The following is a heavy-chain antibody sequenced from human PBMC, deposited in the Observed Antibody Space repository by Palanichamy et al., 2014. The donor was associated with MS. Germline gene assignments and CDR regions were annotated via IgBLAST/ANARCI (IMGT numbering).Heavy chain of an antibody. D-gene: IGHD3-22*01. J-gene: IGHJ4*02. CDR2: IYWNDDK. Sequence: QITLKESGPTLVKPTQTLTLTCTFSGFSLSTSGVGVGWIRQPPGKALEWLALIYWNDDKRYSPSLRSRLTITKDASKSQVVLTMTNMDPVDTATYYCAHIARYYYDSSGYPDYWGQGTLVTVSS. V-gene: IGHV2-5*01. CDR1: GFSLSTSGVG. CDR3: AHIARYYYDSSGYPDY.